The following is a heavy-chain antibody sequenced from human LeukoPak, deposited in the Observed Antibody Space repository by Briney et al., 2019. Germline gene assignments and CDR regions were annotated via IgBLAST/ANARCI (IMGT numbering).Heavy chain of an antibody. CDR2: IYYRGST. J-gene: IGHJ3*01. CDR3: ARDRPKYYYESSDYYQHDAFDV. CDR1: GGSISSGGYY. Sequence: TLSPTCTVSGGSISSGGYYWNWIRQYPGKGLEWIGNIYYRGSTYNNPSLKSRVSITLDTSKNQFSLKLSSVIAADTAVYYCARDRPKYYYESSDYYQHDAFDVWGQGTMVTVSS. D-gene: IGHD3-22*01. V-gene: IGHV4-31*03.